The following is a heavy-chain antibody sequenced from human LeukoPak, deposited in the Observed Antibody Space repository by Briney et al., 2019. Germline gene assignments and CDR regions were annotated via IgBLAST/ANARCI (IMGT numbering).Heavy chain of an antibody. J-gene: IGHJ6*02. CDR2: ISGSGGST. V-gene: IGHV3-23*01. D-gene: IGHD2-8*01. Sequence: AGVSLRFSCAASASTFSGIAMGRVAQAPGKGLEGVSAISGSGGSTYYADSVKGRFTISRDNSKNTLYLQMNSLRAEDTAVYYCAKAHGLYFGLRYYYYGMDVWGQGTTVTVSS. CDR3: AKAHGLYFGLRYYYYGMDV. CDR1: ASTFSGIA.